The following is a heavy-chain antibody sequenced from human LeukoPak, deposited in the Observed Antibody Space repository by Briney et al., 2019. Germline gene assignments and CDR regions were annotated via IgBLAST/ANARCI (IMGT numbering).Heavy chain of an antibody. V-gene: IGHV4-30-4*08. CDR3: ARSLYDFWSGYKY. Sequence: PSETLSLXCTVSGGSISSGDYYWSWIRQPPGKGLEWIGYIYYSGITYYNPSLKSRVTISVDTSKNQFSLKLSSVTAADTAVYYCARSLYDFWSGYKYWGQGTLVTVSS. D-gene: IGHD3-3*01. CDR2: IYYSGIT. CDR1: GGSISSGDYY. J-gene: IGHJ4*02.